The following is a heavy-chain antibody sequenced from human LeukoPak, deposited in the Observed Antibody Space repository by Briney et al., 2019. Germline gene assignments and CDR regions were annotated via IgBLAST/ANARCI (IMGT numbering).Heavy chain of an antibody. CDR1: DGSISSYY. V-gene: IGHV4-59*01. CDR2: IYHRGST. CDR3: ARRRGADILAGYDLYGFAP. D-gene: IGHD3-9*01. Sequence: SETLSLTRTVSDGSISSYYWSWIRQPAGKGLEWIGYIYHRGSTKYNPSLKSRVTISIDTTKNQFSLKLTSVTAADTAVYYCARRRGADILAGYDLYGFAPWGQGTVVTVSS. J-gene: IGHJ5*02.